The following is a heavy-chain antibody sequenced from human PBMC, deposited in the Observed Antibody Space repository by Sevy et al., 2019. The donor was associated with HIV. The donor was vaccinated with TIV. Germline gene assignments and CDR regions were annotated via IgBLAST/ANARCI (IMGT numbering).Heavy chain of an antibody. CDR1: GFTFSNYT. V-gene: IGHV3-30-3*01. D-gene: IGHD6-19*01. CDR3: SRDLPSGWWGGVDY. J-gene: IGHJ4*02. Sequence: GGSLRLSCAASGFTFSNYTIHWVRQAPGKGLEWVAVISYDGSNKYYADSVEGRFTVSRDNSKNTLYLQMNSLRAEDKAVYYCSRDLPSGWWGGVDYWGQGTLVTVSS. CDR2: ISYDGSNK.